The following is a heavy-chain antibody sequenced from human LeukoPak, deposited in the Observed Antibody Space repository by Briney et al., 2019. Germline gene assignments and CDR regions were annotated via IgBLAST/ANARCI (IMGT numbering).Heavy chain of an antibody. CDR1: AYSFTSYW. CDR2: IYPGDSNT. Sequence: SLQISTNASAYSFTSYWIDSLRQMPGKNLQWMGIIYPGDSNTSYNPSLKGQVTISADKSISPSSLQWSSLNASDTALYYCAGRAYDRSAYVFDYWGEGTLVTVSS. J-gene: IGHJ4*02. D-gene: IGHD3-22*01. CDR3: AGRAYDRSAYVFDY. V-gene: IGHV5-51*01.